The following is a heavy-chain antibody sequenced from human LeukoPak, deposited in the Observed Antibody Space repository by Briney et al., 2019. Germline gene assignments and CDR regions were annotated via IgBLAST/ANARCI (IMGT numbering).Heavy chain of an antibody. Sequence: PSQTLSLTCTVSGGSISSGGYYWSWIRQHPGKGLEWIGYIYYSGSTYYNPSLKSRVTISVDTSKNQFSLKLSSVTAADTAVYYCAILGSGSYYDWFDPWGQGTLVTVSS. CDR2: IYYSGST. CDR1: GGSISSGGYY. CDR3: AILGSGSYYDWFDP. J-gene: IGHJ5*02. D-gene: IGHD3-10*01. V-gene: IGHV4-31*03.